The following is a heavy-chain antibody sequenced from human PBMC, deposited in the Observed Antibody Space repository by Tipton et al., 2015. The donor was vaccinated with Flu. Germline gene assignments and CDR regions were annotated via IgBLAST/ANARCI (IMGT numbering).Heavy chain of an antibody. CDR2: MYAGGNT. D-gene: IGHD3-10*01. CDR1: GGSMSSFY. CDR3: ARGSGSGTEMTFYV. Sequence: TLSLTCTVSGGSMSSFYWSWIRKPAGKGLEWMGRMYAGGNTKYNPSLKSRVTMSVDTSKNKFSLRLTSVTAADSAVYYCARGSGSGTEMTFYVWGPGTLVTGSS. J-gene: IGHJ4*02. V-gene: IGHV4-4*07.